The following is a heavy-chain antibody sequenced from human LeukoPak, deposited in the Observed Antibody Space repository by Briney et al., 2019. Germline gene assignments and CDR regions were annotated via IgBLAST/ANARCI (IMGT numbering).Heavy chain of an antibody. J-gene: IGHJ4*02. D-gene: IGHD2-15*01. V-gene: IGHV4-59*01. CDR3: ASGSRGNCYEY. Sequence: SETLSLTCTVSGGSISSYYWGWIRQSPGKGLEYIGYTYYSGSTNHNPSLKSRVTISVDTSKNQFSLKLSSVTAADTAVYYCASGSRGNCYEYWGQGTLVTVSS. CDR2: TYYSGST. CDR1: GGSISSYY.